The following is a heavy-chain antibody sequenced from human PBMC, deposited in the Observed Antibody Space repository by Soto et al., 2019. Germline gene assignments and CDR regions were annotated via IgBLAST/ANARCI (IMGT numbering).Heavy chain of an antibody. J-gene: IGHJ4*02. D-gene: IGHD5-18*01. CDR2: VSYDEITK. V-gene: IGHV3-30*18. CDR3: AKPLGLLRRAMAQGSDY. Sequence: PGGSLRLSCAASGFTFSSYGMNWVRQAPSKGLEWVAVVSYDEITKYYADSVKGRFTISRDNSKNTVYLQMNSLRPEDTAVYYCAKPLGLLRRAMAQGSDYWGQGTLVTVSS. CDR1: GFTFSSYG.